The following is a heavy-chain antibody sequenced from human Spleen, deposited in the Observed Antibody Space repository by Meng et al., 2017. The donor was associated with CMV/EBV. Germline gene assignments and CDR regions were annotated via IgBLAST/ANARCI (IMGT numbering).Heavy chain of an antibody. J-gene: IGHJ3*02. CDR2: IISSGDRK. Sequence: GGSLRLSCAASGFTFSDDYMSWIRQAPGKGLEWVSYIISSGDRKYYGDSVKGRFTISRDNTKNSLYLEMNSLRAEDTAVYYCARGGITGTLEAFDIWGQGTMVTVSS. D-gene: IGHD1/OR15-1a*01. CDR1: GFTFSDDY. V-gene: IGHV3-11*01. CDR3: ARGGITGTLEAFDI.